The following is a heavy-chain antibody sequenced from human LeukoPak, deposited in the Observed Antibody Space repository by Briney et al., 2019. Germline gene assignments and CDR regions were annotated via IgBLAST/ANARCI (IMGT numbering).Heavy chain of an antibody. CDR2: IIPILGIA. CDR1: GGTFSSYA. Sequence: SVKVSCKASGGTFSSYAISWVRQAPGQGLEWMGRIIPILGIANYAQKFQGRVTITADKSTGTAYMELSSLRSEDTAVYYCSYSSSWYALFDYWGQGTLVTVSS. D-gene: IGHD6-13*01. V-gene: IGHV1-69*04. J-gene: IGHJ4*02. CDR3: SYSSSWYALFDY.